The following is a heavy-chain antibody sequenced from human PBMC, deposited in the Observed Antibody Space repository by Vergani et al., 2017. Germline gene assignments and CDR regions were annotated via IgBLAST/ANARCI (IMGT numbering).Heavy chain of an antibody. V-gene: IGHV3-30*02. CDR3: TKAGQYDSDNFHDS. CDR2: IRYDGTKR. J-gene: IGHJ1*01. Sequence: VQLVESGGGLVQPGGSLRLSCSGSGFTLGDYAMTWVRQAPGKGLEWVAFIRYDGTKRFYGDSVKGRFTISRDNSQTTVFLQMNSLRADDSAVYYCTKAGQYDSDNFHDSWGQGALVTVAS. D-gene: IGHD3-22*01. CDR1: GFTLGDYA.